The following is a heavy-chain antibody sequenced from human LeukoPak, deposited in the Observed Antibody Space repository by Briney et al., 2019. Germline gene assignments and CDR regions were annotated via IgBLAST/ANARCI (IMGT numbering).Heavy chain of an antibody. Sequence: PGGSLRLSCAASGFTFSSYAMSWVRQAPGKGLEWVANIKTDGSLTYYVDSVKGRFTISRDNAKNSLYLQMNSLRAEDTAVYYCARDLNWETYWGQETLVSVSS. V-gene: IGHV3-7*01. D-gene: IGHD7-27*01. CDR1: GFTFSSYA. CDR2: IKTDGSLT. J-gene: IGHJ4*02. CDR3: ARDLNWETY.